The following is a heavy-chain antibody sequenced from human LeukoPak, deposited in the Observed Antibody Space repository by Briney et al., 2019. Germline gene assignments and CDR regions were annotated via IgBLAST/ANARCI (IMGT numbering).Heavy chain of an antibody. CDR1: GGTFSSYA. V-gene: IGHV1-69*05. J-gene: IGHJ4*02. Sequence: SVKVSCKASGGTFSSYAISWVRQAPGQGLEWMGGIIPIFGTANYAQKFQGRVTMTRNISISTAYMELSSLRSEDTAVYYCARGGLDGYNENFDYWGQGTLVTVSS. D-gene: IGHD5-24*01. CDR2: IIPIFGTA. CDR3: ARGGLDGYNENFDY.